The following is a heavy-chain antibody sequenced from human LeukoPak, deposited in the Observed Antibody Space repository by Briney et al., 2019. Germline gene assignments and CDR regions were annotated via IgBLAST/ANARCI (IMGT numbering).Heavy chain of an antibody. CDR2: VYYTGSS. V-gene: IGHV4-39*07. J-gene: IGHJ3*02. CDR1: GDSISSTSYY. D-gene: IGHD1-14*01. Sequence: SETLSLTCTVSGDSISSTSYYWGWIRQSPGKGLEWIGTVYYTGSSNYNPSHKSRVTISIDTSKNQFSLNLDSVTAADTAVYYCARILLTRDLHPQPGAFDIWGQGTMVTVSS. CDR3: ARILLTRDLHPQPGAFDI.